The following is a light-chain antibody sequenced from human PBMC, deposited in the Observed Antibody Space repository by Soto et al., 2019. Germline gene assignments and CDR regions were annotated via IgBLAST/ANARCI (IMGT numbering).Light chain of an antibody. J-gene: IGKJ3*01. CDR2: GSS. CDR3: QKYGSSIFT. Sequence: EIVLTQSPGTLSLSPGERATLSCRASQRVSSSYLAWYQQKPGQAPRLLIYGSSGRAAGIPDRFSGSGARTDFTLTSSRLEHEDFAVYYCQKYGSSIFTFGPGTKVDIK. CDR1: QRVSSSY. V-gene: IGKV3-20*01.